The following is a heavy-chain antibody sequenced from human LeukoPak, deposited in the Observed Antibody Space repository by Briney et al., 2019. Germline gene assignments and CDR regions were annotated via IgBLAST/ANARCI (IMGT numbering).Heavy chain of an antibody. D-gene: IGHD2-15*01. Sequence: GGSLRLSCVVSGITFSSYWMNWVRQAPGKGLEWVAIIKQDGSVAHYVDSVKGRLTISRDNAKNSLYLQINNLRAEDTAVYYCAGGQGYLIQLWGQGTLVTVSS. CDR3: AGGQGYLIQL. CDR2: IKQDGSVA. J-gene: IGHJ4*02. V-gene: IGHV3-7*04. CDR1: GITFSSYW.